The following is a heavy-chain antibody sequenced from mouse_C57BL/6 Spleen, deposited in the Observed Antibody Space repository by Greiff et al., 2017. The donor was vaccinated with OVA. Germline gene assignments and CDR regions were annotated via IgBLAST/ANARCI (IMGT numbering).Heavy chain of an antibody. CDR3: ARSQSPHSNYDAMDY. CDR1: GYTFTDYY. D-gene: IGHD2-5*01. CDR2: INPNNGGT. Sequence: EVQLQQSGPELVKPGASVKISCKASGYTFTDYYMNWVKQSHGKSLEWIGDINPNNGGTSYNQKFKGKATLTVDKSSSTAYMELRSLTSEDSAVYYCARSQSPHSNYDAMDYWGQGTSVTVSS. J-gene: IGHJ4*01. V-gene: IGHV1-26*01.